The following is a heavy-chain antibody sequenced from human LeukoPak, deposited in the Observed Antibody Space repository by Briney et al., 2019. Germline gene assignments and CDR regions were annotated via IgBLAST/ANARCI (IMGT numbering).Heavy chain of an antibody. D-gene: IGHD6-13*01. CDR2: IKQDGSQK. Sequence: PGGSLRLSCAASGFTFSHYWMSWVRQAPGKGLERVASIKQDGSQKYYGDSLKGRYTISRDNAKNTLYLQMNSLRAEDTAFYYCAKDDNSWSLDYWGEGTLVTVSP. CDR3: AKDDNSWSLDY. J-gene: IGHJ4*02. CDR1: GFTFSHYW. V-gene: IGHV3-7*01.